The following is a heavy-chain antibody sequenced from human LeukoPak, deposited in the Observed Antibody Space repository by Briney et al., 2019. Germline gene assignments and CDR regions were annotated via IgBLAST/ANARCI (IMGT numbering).Heavy chain of an antibody. CDR3: ARAGTRQEFDY. CDR2: IWYDGSNK. CDR1: GFTFSSYG. V-gene: IGHV3-33*01. Sequence: GGSLRLSCAVSGFTFSSYGMHWVRQAPGKGLEWVAVIWYDGSNKYYADSVKGRFTISRDNSKNTLYLQMNSLRAEDTAVYYCARAGTRQEFDYWGQGTLVTVSS. J-gene: IGHJ4*02.